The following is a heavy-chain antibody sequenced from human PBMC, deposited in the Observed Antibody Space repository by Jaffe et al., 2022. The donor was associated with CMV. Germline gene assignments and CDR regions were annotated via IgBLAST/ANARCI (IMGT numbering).Heavy chain of an antibody. CDR2: ISGSGGST. D-gene: IGHD3-22*01. J-gene: IGHJ4*02. V-gene: IGHV3-23*01. CDR3: AKDCRYYDSSGYPNLDY. Sequence: EVQLLESGGGLVQPGGSLRLSCAASGFTFSSYAMSWVRQAPGKGLEWVSAISGSGGSTYYADSVKGRFTISRDNSKNTLYLQMNSLRAEDTAVYYCAKDCRYYDSSGYPNLDYWGQGTLVTVSS. CDR1: GFTFSSYA.